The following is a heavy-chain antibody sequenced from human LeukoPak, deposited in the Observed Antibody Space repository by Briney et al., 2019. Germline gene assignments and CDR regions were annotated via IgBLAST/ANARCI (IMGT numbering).Heavy chain of an antibody. J-gene: IGHJ3*02. CDR3: AKVATPNTLDALDI. Sequence: GGSLRLSCAASGFTFSSYGMTWVRQAPGKGLEWVSLVSLSDNIIYADSVKGRFTISRDNSKSTVHLQMDSLRVDDTAVYYCAKVATPNTLDALDIWGQGTLVTVSS. D-gene: IGHD1/OR15-1a*01. CDR1: GFTFSSYG. CDR2: VSLSDNI. V-gene: IGHV3-23*01.